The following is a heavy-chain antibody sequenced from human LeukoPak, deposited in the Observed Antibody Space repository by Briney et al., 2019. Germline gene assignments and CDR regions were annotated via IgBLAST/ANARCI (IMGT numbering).Heavy chain of an antibody. J-gene: IGHJ4*02. D-gene: IGHD3-9*01. CDR1: GDSVSSNNGA. CDR3: ARDVGTTGWHTYDF. Sequence: SQTLSLTCAISGDSVSSNNGAWNCNRQSPWRGLEWLGRTYYRSKSYSDYAGSLMSRISISPDTSKNQFSLQVYSVTPEHTAVYYCARDVGTTGWHTYDFWGQGTLVTVSS. V-gene: IGHV6-1*01. CDR2: TYYRSKSYS.